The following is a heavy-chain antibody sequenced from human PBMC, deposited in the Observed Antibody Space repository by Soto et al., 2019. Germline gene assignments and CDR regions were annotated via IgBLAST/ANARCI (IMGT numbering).Heavy chain of an antibody. CDR3: ARQFYGMDV. CDR1: GESVASSSAA. J-gene: IGHJ6*02. CDR2: TYYRARWYN. V-gene: IGHV6-1*01. D-gene: IGHD6-19*01. Sequence: SQTLSLTCAISGESVASSSAAWTWIRQSPSRGLEWLGRTYYRARWYNEYAASVKSRIIINPDTSKNRISLQLSSVTPEDSAVYYCARQFYGMDVWGQGTTVTVSS.